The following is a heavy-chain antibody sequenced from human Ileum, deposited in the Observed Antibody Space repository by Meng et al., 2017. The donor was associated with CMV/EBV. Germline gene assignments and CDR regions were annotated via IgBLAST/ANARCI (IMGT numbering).Heavy chain of an antibody. Sequence: SETLSLTCAVYGGSFSGYYWSWIRQPPGKGLEWIGEINHSGSTNYNPSLKSRVTISVDTSKNQFSLKLSSVTAADTAVYYCARAYSSGWPYYYYGMDVWGQGTTVTVSS. CDR2: INHSGST. CDR3: ARAYSSGWPYYYYGMDV. V-gene: IGHV4-34*09. D-gene: IGHD6-19*01. J-gene: IGHJ6*02. CDR1: GGSFSGYY.